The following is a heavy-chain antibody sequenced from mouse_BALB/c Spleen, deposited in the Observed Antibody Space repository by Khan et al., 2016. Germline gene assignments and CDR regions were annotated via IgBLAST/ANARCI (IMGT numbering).Heavy chain of an antibody. CDR2: IWSDGST. J-gene: IGHJ4*01. CDR1: GFSLISYG. CDR3: ARHGGTTMDY. V-gene: IGHV2-6-2*01. D-gene: IGHD1-1*01. Sequence: QVQLKQSGPDLVAPSQSLSITCTVSGFSLISYGVHWVRQPPGKGLEWLVVIWSDGSTTYNSALKSRLSISKDNSKSQVFLKMNSLQTDDIAMYYCARHGGTTMDYWGQGTSVTVSS.